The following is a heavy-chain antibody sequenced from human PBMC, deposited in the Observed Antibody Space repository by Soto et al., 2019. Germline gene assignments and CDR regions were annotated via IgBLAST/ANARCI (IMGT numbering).Heavy chain of an antibody. CDR1: GGSIAIGGYY. CDR2: IYYIGIA. Sequence: PSETLSLTCSVSGGSIAIGGYYWSWILRHPGKGLEWIVYIYYIGIAYYNPSLKSRLTISVDTSKNQFSLRLSSLTAADTAVSYCARVKDYYISIDYWGLGALVTVSS. V-gene: IGHV4-31*03. CDR3: ARVKDYYISIDY. D-gene: IGHD3-9*01. J-gene: IGHJ4*02.